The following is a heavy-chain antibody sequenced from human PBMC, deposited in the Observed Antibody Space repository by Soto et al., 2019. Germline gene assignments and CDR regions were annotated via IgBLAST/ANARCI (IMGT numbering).Heavy chain of an antibody. D-gene: IGHD2-2*02. CDR2: ISGSSSYR. V-gene: IGHV3-11*06. CDR1: GFTFSDYY. J-gene: IGHJ4*02. CDR3: ARSIDIIVVPTAIRTDYYFDY. Sequence: QVQLVESGGGLVKPGGSLRLSCAASGFTFSDYYMSWIRQAPGKGLEWVSYISGSSSYRNYADSVKGRFAISRDNAKNSLYLQMNSLRAEDTAEYYCARSIDIIVVPTAIRTDYYFDYWGQGTLVTVSS.